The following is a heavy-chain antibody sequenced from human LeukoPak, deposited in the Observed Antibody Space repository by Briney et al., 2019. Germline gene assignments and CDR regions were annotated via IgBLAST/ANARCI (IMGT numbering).Heavy chain of an antibody. Sequence: GASVKVSCKASGCTFSSYDINWVRQATGQGLEWMGWMNPNSGNTGYAQKFQGRVTMTRNTSISTAYMELSSLRSEDTAVYYCARGTYYYGSGRGRSVDYWGQGTLVTVSS. J-gene: IGHJ4*02. D-gene: IGHD3-10*01. V-gene: IGHV1-8*01. CDR1: GCTFSSYD. CDR3: ARGTYYYGSGRGRSVDY. CDR2: MNPNSGNT.